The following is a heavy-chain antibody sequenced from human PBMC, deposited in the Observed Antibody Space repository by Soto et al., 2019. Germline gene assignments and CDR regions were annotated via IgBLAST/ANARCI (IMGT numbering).Heavy chain of an antibody. CDR2: IRSKAYGGTT. CDR1: GFTFGDYA. V-gene: IGHV3-49*03. Sequence: PGGSLRLSCTASGFTFGDYAMSWFRQAPGKGLEWVGFIRSKAYGGTTEYAASVKGRFTISRDDSKSIADLHMNSLKTEDTAVYYCTSVWFGELLFTNLHIAYGMDVWGQGTTVTVSS. J-gene: IGHJ6*02. CDR3: TSVWFGELLFTNLHIAYGMDV. D-gene: IGHD3-10*01.